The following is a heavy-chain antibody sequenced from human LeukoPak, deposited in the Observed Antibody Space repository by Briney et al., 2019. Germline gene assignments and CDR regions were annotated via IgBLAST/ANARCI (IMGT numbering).Heavy chain of an antibody. CDR2: INPNSGGT. CDR1: GYTFTGYY. D-gene: IGHD5-24*01. CDR3: AREMATTTFAFDY. Sequence: ASVKVSCKASGYTFTGYYMHWVRQAPGQGLEWMGWINPNSGGTNYAQKFQGRVTMTRDTSISTAYMELSRLRSDDTAVYYCAREMATTTFAFDYWGLGTLVTVSS. J-gene: IGHJ4*02. V-gene: IGHV1-2*02.